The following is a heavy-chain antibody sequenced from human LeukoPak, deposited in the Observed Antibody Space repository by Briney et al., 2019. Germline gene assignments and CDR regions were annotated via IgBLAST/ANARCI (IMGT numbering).Heavy chain of an antibody. CDR1: GFTFSSYW. CDR3: ARVPITLAGTKDAKYFQH. D-gene: IGHD6-19*01. Sequence: PGGSLRLSCAASGFTFSSYWMHWARQAPGRGLVWVSRINSDGSSTNYADSVKGRFTISRDNAKNTLSLQMNSLRAEDTAVYYCARVPITLAGTKDAKYFQHWGQGTLVTVSS. J-gene: IGHJ1*01. CDR2: INSDGSST. V-gene: IGHV3-74*01.